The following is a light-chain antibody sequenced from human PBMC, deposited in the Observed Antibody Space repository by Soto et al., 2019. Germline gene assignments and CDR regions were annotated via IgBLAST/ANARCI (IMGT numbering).Light chain of an antibody. CDR3: QQYNNWPLT. CDR2: GAS. J-gene: IGKJ4*01. Sequence: EIVMTQSQATLSVSLGERATLSCRASQSVSSNLAWYQQKPGQGPRLLIYGASTRATAIPARFSGSGSGTEFTLTISSLQSEDFAVYYCQQYNNWPLTFGGGTKVEL. CDR1: QSVSSN. V-gene: IGKV3-15*01.